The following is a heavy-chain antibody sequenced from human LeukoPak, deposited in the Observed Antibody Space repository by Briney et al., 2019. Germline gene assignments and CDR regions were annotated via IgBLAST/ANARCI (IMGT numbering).Heavy chain of an antibody. V-gene: IGHV1-2*02. CDR2: INPDSGGT. CDR1: GYMFTSYY. Sequence: VASVKVSCKASGYMFTSYYIHWLRQAPGQGLEWMGWINPDSGGTNYAQKFQGRVTMTRDTSISTVYMELSRLRSDDTAVYYCARGGWVRGVITRTGLDYWGQGTLVTVSS. J-gene: IGHJ4*02. CDR3: ARGGWVRGVITRTGLDY. D-gene: IGHD3-10*01.